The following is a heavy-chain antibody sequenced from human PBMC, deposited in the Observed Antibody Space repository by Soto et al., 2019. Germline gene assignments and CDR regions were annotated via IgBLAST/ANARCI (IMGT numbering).Heavy chain of an antibody. CDR1: GGSISSSSYY. CDR3: ARFGYSGYDYSPYFDY. J-gene: IGHJ4*02. D-gene: IGHD5-12*01. Sequence: QLQLQESGPGLVKPSETLSLTCTVSGGSISSSSYYWGWIRQPPGKGLEWIGSIYYSGSTYYNPFLKSLVTISVDTSKNRFSLKLSSVTAADTAVYYCARFGYSGYDYSPYFDYWGQGTLVTVSS. V-gene: IGHV4-39*01. CDR2: IYYSGST.